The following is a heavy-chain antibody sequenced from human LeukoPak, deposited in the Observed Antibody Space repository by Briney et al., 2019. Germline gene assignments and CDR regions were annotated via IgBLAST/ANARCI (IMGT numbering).Heavy chain of an antibody. V-gene: IGHV3-7*05. D-gene: IGHD4-17*01. CDR2: IMRWGIET. CDR3: ARAPAVTTRVFAS. J-gene: IGHJ5*01. CDR1: GFISSSSW. Sequence: GGSLRLSCAAPGFISSSSWMTWVRQAPGKGLEWVANIMRWGIETHNVHSLKGPFTISRDNATNSLYLQLYSLRAEDTAVYYCARAPAVTTRVFASWGQGTLVTVSS.